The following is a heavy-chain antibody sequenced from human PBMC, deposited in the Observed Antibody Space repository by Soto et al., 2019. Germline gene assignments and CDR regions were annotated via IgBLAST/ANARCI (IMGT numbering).Heavy chain of an antibody. D-gene: IGHD6-13*01. V-gene: IGHV3-21*01. Sequence: GGSLRLSCAASGFTFSSYSMNWVRQAPGKGLEWVSSISSSSSYIYYADSVKGRFTISRDNAKNSLYLQMNSLRVEDTAVYYCARDKRDPSAVGFPGYYYGMDVWGQGTTVTVSS. CDR2: ISSSSSYI. CDR1: GFTFSSYS. J-gene: IGHJ6*02. CDR3: ARDKRDPSAVGFPGYYYGMDV.